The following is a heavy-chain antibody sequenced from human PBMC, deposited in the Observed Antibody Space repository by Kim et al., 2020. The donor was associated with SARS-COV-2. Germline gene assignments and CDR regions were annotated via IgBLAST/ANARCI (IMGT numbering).Heavy chain of an antibody. CDR2: ISSSSSTI. V-gene: IGHV3-48*02. Sequence: GGSLRLSCAASGFTFSSYSMHWVRQAPGKGLEWVSCISSSSSTIYYADSVKGRFTISRDNAKNSLYLQMNSLRDEDTAVYYCARDLRDSSGYYYFDYWGQGTLVTVSS. CDR1: GFTFSSYS. J-gene: IGHJ4*02. D-gene: IGHD3-22*01. CDR3: ARDLRDSSGYYYFDY.